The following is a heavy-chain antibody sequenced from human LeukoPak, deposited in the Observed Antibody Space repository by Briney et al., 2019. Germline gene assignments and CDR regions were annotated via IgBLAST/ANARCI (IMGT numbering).Heavy chain of an antibody. CDR2: INPSGGST. Sequence: ASVKVSCKASGYTFTSYYMHWVRQAPGQGLEWMGIINPSGGSTSYAQKFQGRVTMTRDTSTSTAYMELSSLRSEDTAVYYCARSTYDFWSGSEYFFDPWGQGTLVTVSS. CDR3: ARSTYDFWSGSEYFFDP. CDR1: GYTFTSYY. J-gene: IGHJ5*02. V-gene: IGHV1-46*01. D-gene: IGHD3-3*01.